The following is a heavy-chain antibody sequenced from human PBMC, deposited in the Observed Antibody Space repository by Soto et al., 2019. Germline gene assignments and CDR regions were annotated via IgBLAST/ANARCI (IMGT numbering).Heavy chain of an antibody. CDR1: GFTFSSYG. J-gene: IGHJ1*01. CDR3: AKDVFGSSWSNGH. D-gene: IGHD6-13*01. Sequence: GGSLRLSCAASGFTFSSYGMHWVRQAPGKGLEWVAVISYDGSNKYYADSVKGRFTISRDNSKNTLYLQMNSLRAEDTAVYYCAKDVFGSSWSNGHWGQGTLVTVSS. V-gene: IGHV3-30*18. CDR2: ISYDGSNK.